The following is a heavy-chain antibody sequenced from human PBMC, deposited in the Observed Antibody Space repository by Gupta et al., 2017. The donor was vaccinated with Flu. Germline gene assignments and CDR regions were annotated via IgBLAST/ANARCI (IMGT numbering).Heavy chain of an antibody. D-gene: IGHD2-2*02. CDR3: GRGGANGYYTGDF. CDR1: GFNFEEYT. Sequence: EVKLVESGGGLVQPGRSLKLSCAASGFNFEEYTMLWARQVPGKGLEWVSGISWKSGLIGYGDSVKGRFTISRDNAKNSVFLEMNNGKTEDTAFYFCGRGGANGYYTGDFWGQGTLVTVSS. J-gene: IGHJ4*02. V-gene: IGHV3-9*01. CDR2: ISWKSGLI.